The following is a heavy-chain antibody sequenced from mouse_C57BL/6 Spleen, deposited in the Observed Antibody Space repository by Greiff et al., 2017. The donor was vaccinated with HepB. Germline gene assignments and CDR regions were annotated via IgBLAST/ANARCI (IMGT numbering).Heavy chain of an antibody. D-gene: IGHD2-5*01. CDR2: IWSGGST. CDR3: ARTPTIVTTRYAMDY. Sequence: VKLVESGPGLVQPSQSLSITCTVSGFSLTSYGVHWVRQSPGKGLEWLGVIWSGGSTDYNAAFISRLSISKDNSKSQVFFKMNSLQADDTAIYYCARTPTIVTTRYAMDYWGQGTSVTVSS. V-gene: IGHV2-2*01. CDR1: GFSLTSYG. J-gene: IGHJ4*01.